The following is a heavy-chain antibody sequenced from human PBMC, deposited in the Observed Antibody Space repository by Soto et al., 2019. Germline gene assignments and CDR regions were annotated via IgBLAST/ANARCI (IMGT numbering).Heavy chain of an antibody. V-gene: IGHV1-69*01. CDR1: GDTFSSYA. J-gene: IGHJ4*02. Sequence: QVQQVQSGAEVKKPGSSVKVSCKASGDTFSSYAINWVRQAPGQGLEWLGGIIPMFGTANYAQKFKGRVTITAGESTCTVYMELSSLRSEDTAVYYCARVGPAHYYDSSGYYSPLDYWGQGTLVTVSS. D-gene: IGHD3-22*01. CDR2: IIPMFGTA. CDR3: ARVGPAHYYDSSGYYSPLDY.